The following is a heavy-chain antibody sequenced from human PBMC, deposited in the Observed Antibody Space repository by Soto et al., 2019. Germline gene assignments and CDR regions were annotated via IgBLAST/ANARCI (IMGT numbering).Heavy chain of an antibody. CDR1: EGTFNSYT. J-gene: IGHJ4*02. V-gene: IGHV1-69*02. Sequence: QVQLVQSGAEVKKPGSSVKVSCTASEGTFNSYTISWVRQAPGQGLEWMGRVIPILGMADFAQKFQGRVMITEDESTSTAYMVLSSLRSDDTAIYYCATNYGSGSTQFDYWGQGTLVTVSS. CDR2: VIPILGMA. CDR3: ATNYGSGSTQFDY. D-gene: IGHD3-10*01.